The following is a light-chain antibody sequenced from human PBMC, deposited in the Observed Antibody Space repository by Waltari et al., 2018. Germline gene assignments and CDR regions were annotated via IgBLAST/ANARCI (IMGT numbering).Light chain of an antibody. CDR1: QSVRSHY. CDR2: GTS. J-gene: IGKJ1*01. CDR3: QQYGSSLKT. Sequence: EIVLTQSPGTLSLSPGERATLSCRASQSVRSHYLAWYQQKPGQAPRLLIYGTSTRATGIPDRFSGSGSGTDFTLTISRLEPEDFAVYYCQQYGSSLKTFGQGTKVEIK. V-gene: IGKV3-20*01.